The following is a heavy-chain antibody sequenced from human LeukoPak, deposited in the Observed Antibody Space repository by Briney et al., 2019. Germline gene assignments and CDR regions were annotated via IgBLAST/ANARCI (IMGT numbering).Heavy chain of an antibody. CDR2: IYYSGST. J-gene: IGHJ4*02. CDR1: GGSISSSSYY. D-gene: IGHD3-9*01. CDR3: ASRAAGYYAILTGYYGDFDY. V-gene: IGHV4-39*01. Sequence: SETLSLTCTVSGGSISSSSYYWGWIRQPPGKGLEWIGSIYYSGSTYYNPSLKSRVTISVDTSKNQFSLKLSSVTAADTAVYYCASRAAGYYAILTGYYGDFDYWGQGTLVTVTS.